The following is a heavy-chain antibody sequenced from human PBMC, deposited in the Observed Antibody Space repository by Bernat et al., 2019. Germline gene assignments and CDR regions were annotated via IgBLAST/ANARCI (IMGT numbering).Heavy chain of an antibody. CDR2: ISSDGSMT. V-gene: IGHV3-74*01. CDR3: VNYGSGSYLA. J-gene: IGHJ5*02. D-gene: IGHD3-10*01. CDR1: GFTFNTYW. Sequence: QLVVSGGGLVQPGGSLRLSCAASGFTFNTYWMHWVRQAPGKGLVWISRISSDGSMTNYADCVKGRFTISRDNTKNTVYLQMNSLRAEDTAVYYCVNYGSGSYLAWGQGTLVSVSS.